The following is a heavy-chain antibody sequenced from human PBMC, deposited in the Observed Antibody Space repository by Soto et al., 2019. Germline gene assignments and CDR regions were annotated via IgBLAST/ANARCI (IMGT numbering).Heavy chain of an antibody. J-gene: IGHJ4*02. Sequence: EVQLVESGGGLVQPGGSLRLSCAASGFTFSHYSINWVRQAPGKGLEWGSFISSSSSTIYYADSVKGRFTISRDNAKNSTYLQMNSLRDEDTGVYFFARFLDNSGYFDYWGQGTLVTVSS. CDR1: GFTFSHYS. CDR3: ARFLDNSGYFDY. D-gene: IGHD3-22*01. V-gene: IGHV3-48*02. CDR2: ISSSSSTI.